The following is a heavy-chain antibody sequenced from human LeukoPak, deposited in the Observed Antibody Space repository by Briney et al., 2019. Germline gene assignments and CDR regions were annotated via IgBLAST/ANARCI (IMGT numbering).Heavy chain of an antibody. CDR1: GFTFSSYG. CDR2: IWYDGSNK. V-gene: IGHV3-33*01. J-gene: IGHJ4*02. CDR3: ARDFRSGYFDY. Sequence: GGSLRLSCAASGFTFSSYGMHWVRHAPGKGLEWVAIIWYDGSNKYYADSVKGRFTISRDNSKNTLDLQMDSLRAEDTAVYYCARDFRSGYFDYGGQGTLVTVSS. D-gene: IGHD3-3*01.